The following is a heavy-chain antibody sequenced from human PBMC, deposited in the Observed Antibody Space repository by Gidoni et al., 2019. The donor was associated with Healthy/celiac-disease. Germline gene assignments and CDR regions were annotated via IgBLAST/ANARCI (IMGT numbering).Heavy chain of an antibody. V-gene: IGHV4-59*01. J-gene: IGHJ4*02. CDR1: GGSISSYY. CDR3: ARGRGLGWWLRRVDYFDY. Sequence: QVQLQESGPGLVKPSETLSLTCTVSGGSISSYYWSWIRQPPGKGLEWIGYIYYSGSTNYNPSLKSRVTISVDTSKNQFSLKLSSVTAADTAVYYCARGRGLGWWLRRVDYFDYWGQGTLVTVSS. CDR2: IYYSGST. D-gene: IGHD5-12*01.